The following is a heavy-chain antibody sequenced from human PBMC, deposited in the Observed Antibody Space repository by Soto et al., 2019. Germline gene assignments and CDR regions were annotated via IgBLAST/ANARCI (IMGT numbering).Heavy chain of an antibody. V-gene: IGHV3-21*01. D-gene: IGHD2-15*01. J-gene: IGHJ4*02. CDR1: GFTFSTYS. CDR2: ISSSSSYI. CDR3: ARSDSLSRVVAGYFDY. Sequence: EVQLVESGGGLVKPGGSLRLSCAASGFTFSTYSMNWVRKAPGKGLEWVSYISSSSSYIYYTDSVKGRFTISRDNAKNSLYLNMNILRAEDTAVYYCARSDSLSRVVAGYFDYWGQGAVLTVSS.